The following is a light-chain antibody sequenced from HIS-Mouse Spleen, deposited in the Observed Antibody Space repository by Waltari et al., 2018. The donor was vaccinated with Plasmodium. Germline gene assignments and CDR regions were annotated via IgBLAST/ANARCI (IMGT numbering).Light chain of an antibody. V-gene: IGLV3-19*01. CDR3: NSRDSSGNHWV. CDR2: GKN. Sequence: SPELTQDPAVSVALGQTVRITCQGDSLRSYYASWYQQKPGQAPVLVLYGKNNRPSGIPDRFSGASSGNTASLTITGAQAEDEADYYCNSRDSSGNHWVFGGGTKLTVL. J-gene: IGLJ3*02. CDR1: SLRSYY.